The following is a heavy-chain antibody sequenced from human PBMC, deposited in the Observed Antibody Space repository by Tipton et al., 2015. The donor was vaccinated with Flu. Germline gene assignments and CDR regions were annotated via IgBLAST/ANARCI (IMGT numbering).Heavy chain of an antibody. Sequence: TLSLTCTVSGDSVSGYYWSWIRQPAGKGLEWIGRIKTRGSAISNPSLKSRVTMSVDTSKNQFSLNLSSVTAADTAVYYCARSLLRYGDYFNAFEIWGQGTVVTVSS. CDR2: IKTRGSA. J-gene: IGHJ3*02. D-gene: IGHD4-17*01. V-gene: IGHV4-4*07. CDR3: ARSLLRYGDYFNAFEI. CDR1: GDSVSGYY.